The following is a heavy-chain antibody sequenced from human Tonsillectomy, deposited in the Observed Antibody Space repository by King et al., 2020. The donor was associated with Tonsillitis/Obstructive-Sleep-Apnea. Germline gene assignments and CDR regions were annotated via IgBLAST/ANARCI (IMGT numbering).Heavy chain of an antibody. CDR2: ISISGTTI. D-gene: IGHD3-10*01. CDR1: RFTFSDYY. V-gene: IGHV3-11*01. Sequence: VQLVESGGGLVKPGGSLRLSCAASRFTFSDYYMSWIRQAPGKGLEWVSYISISGTTIYYADSVKGRFTISRDNAKNSLYLQMNSLRAEDTAVYYCARDWSYYYGSGSPGWFDPWGQGTLVTVSS. J-gene: IGHJ5*02. CDR3: ARDWSYYYGSGSPGWFDP.